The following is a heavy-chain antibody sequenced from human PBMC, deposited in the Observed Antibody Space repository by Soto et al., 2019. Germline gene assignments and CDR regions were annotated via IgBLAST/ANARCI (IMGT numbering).Heavy chain of an antibody. D-gene: IGHD6-13*01. CDR1: GFTFSSYA. V-gene: IGHV3-30-3*01. J-gene: IGHJ5*02. CDR3: ARGPRSSSWYNRFDP. Sequence: GGSLRLSCAASGFTFSSYAMHWVRQAPGKGLEWVAVISYDGSNKYYADSVKGRFTISRDNSKNTLYLQMNSLRAEDTAVYYCARGPRSSSWYNRFDPWGQGTLVTVSS. CDR2: ISYDGSNK.